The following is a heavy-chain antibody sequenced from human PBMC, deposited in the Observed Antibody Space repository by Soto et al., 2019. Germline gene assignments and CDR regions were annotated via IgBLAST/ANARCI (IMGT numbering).Heavy chain of an antibody. CDR3: VKSATIAAAATDYFDY. CDR2: ISSNGEKT. CDR1: GFTFSRYA. D-gene: IGHD6-25*01. Sequence: GGSLRLSCSVSGFTFSRYAMHWVRQAPGKGLEYVSGISSNGEKTYYADPVKGRFTISRDNSKNTLYLQMGSLRGEDTALYHCVKSATIAAAATDYFDYWGQGTLVTVSS. V-gene: IGHV3-64D*06. J-gene: IGHJ4*02.